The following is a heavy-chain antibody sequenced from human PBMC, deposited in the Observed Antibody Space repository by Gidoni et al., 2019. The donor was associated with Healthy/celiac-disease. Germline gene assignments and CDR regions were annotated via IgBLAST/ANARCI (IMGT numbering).Heavy chain of an antibody. D-gene: IGHD2-15*01. CDR3: ARDGSGGYCSGGSCYHPYYYYYMDV. CDR2: INAGKWNT. Sequence: QVQLVQSGAEVKKPGASVKVSCKASGYTFTSYAMHWVRQAPGQRLEWMGWINAGKWNTKYSQKFQGRVTITRDTSASTAYMELSSLRSEDTAVYYCARDGSGGYCSGGSCYHPYYYYYMDVWGKGTTVTVSS. J-gene: IGHJ6*03. V-gene: IGHV1-3*01. CDR1: GYTFTSYA.